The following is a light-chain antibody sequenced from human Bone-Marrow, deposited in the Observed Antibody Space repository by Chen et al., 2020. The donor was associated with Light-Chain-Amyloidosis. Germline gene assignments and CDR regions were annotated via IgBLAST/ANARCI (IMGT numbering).Light chain of an antibody. CDR2: EVT. Sequence: QSALTQPASVSGSPGQSITISCTGTSSDVGGDNHVSWYQQHPDKAPKLMIYEVTNRPSWVPDRLSGSKSDNTASLTISGLQPEDEADYFCSSYTITNTLVFGSGTRVTVL. CDR1: SSDVGGDNH. J-gene: IGLJ1*01. V-gene: IGLV2-14*01. CDR3: SSYTITNTLV.